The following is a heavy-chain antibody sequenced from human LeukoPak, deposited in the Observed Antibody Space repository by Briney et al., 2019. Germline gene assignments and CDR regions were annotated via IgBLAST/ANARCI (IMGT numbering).Heavy chain of an antibody. V-gene: IGHV5-51*01. CDR1: GYSFTSYW. Sequence: GESLKISCKGSGYSFTSYWVGWVRQMPGKGLEWMGIIYPGDSDTRYSPSFQGQVTISADKSISTAYLQWSSLKASDTAMYYCARHKRGYSYGYSSFDIWGQGTMVTVSS. CDR2: IYPGDSDT. CDR3: ARHKRGYSYGYSSFDI. J-gene: IGHJ3*02. D-gene: IGHD5-18*01.